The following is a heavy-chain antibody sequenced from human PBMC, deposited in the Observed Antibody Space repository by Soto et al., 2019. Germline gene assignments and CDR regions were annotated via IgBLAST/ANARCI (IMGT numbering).Heavy chain of an antibody. V-gene: IGHV1-8*01. CDR1: GYSFTNND. D-gene: IGHD3-16*01. CDR3: ARMATFGSLNWFDP. J-gene: IGHJ5*02. Sequence: WASVKVSCKASGYSFTNNDVTWVRQATGHGLEWMGWMNPGSGDTGFAQKFQGRVTMTRDISIATAYMELSSLRSDDTAIYYCARMATFGSLNWFDPWGQGTLVTVSS. CDR2: MNPGSGDT.